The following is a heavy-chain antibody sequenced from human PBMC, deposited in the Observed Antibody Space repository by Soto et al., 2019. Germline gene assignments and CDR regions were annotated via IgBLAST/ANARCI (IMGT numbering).Heavy chain of an antibody. D-gene: IGHD6-13*01. Sequence: ASVKVSCKASGFTFTSSAVQWVRQARGQRLEWIGWIVVGSGNTNYAQKFQERVTITGDMSTSTAYMELSSLRSEDTAVYYCAADRSPGIAAAAIPGGDYWGQGTLVTVSS. CDR3: AADRSPGIAAAAIPGGDY. J-gene: IGHJ4*02. V-gene: IGHV1-58*01. CDR2: IVVGSGNT. CDR1: GFTFTSSA.